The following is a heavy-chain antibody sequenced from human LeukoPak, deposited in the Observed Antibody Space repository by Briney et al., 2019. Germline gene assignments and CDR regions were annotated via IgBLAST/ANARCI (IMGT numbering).Heavy chain of an antibody. CDR3: AKIAASDTGEGY. J-gene: IGHJ4*02. V-gene: IGHV1-18*01. D-gene: IGHD6-13*01. Sequence: GASVKVSCKASGYTFTSYGISWVRQAPGQGLEWMGWISAYNGNTNYAQKLQGRVTMTRDTSTSTVYMELSSLRSEDTAIYYCAKIAASDTGEGYWGQGTLVTVSS. CDR1: GYTFTSYG. CDR2: ISAYNGNT.